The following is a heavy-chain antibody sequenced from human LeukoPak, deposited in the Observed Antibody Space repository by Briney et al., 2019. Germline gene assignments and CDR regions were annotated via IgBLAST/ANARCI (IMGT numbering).Heavy chain of an antibody. Sequence: AGGSLRLSCAASGFTFSDYYMSWIRQAPGKGLEWVSYISSSSGTIYYADSVKGRFTISRDNAKNSLTLQMNSLRDEDTAVYYCARRGDGSGRTFDIWGQGTMVTVSS. CDR2: ISSSSGTI. V-gene: IGHV3-11*04. J-gene: IGHJ3*02. CDR3: ARRGDGSGRTFDI. CDR1: GFTFSDYY. D-gene: IGHD3-10*01.